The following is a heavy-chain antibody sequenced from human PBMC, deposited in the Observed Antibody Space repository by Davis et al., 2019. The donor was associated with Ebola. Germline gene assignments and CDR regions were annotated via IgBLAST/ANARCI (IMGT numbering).Heavy chain of an antibody. CDR3: AKIMSYYYGMDV. Sequence: AASVKVSCKASGFTFTSSAMQWVRQARGQRLEWIGWIVVGSGNTNYAQKFQERVTITRDMSTSTAYMELSSLRSEDTAVYYCAKIMSYYYGMDVWGQGTTVTVSS. CDR1: GFTFTSSA. J-gene: IGHJ6*02. V-gene: IGHV1-58*02. CDR2: IVVGSGNT.